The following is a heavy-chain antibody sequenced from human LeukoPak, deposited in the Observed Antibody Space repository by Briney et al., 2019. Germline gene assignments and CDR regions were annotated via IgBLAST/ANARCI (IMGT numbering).Heavy chain of an antibody. V-gene: IGHV4-34*01. D-gene: IGHD1-26*01. J-gene: IGHJ4*02. CDR1: GGSFSDYY. CDR2: INHSGST. CDR3: ARAVGARAYDY. Sequence: SETLSLTCAVYGGSFSDYYWSWIRQPPGKGLEWIGEINHSGSTSYNPSLKSRVTISLDASKNQFSLKLSSVTAADTAVYYCARAVGARAYDYWGQGTLVTVSS.